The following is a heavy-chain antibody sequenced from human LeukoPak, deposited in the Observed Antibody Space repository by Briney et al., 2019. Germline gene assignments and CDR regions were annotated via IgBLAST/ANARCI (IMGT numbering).Heavy chain of an antibody. V-gene: IGHV3-23*01. J-gene: IGHJ4*02. CDR1: GFTFSSYA. CDR3: AKGTTDYDASDPLDF. CDR2: ISGSGGST. D-gene: IGHD3-16*01. Sequence: GGSLRLSCAASGFTFSSYAMSWVRQAPGKGLEWVSAISGSGGSTYYADSVKGRFTISRDKSKNTLYLQMSSLRAEDTAVFYCAKGTTDYDASDPLDFWGQGTLVTVSS.